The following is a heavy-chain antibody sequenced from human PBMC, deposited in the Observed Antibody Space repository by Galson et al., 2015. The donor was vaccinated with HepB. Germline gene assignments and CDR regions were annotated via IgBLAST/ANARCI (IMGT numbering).Heavy chain of an antibody. CDR3: ARDRGYGDYDYFDY. CDR2: ISSSSSYI. V-gene: IGHV3-21*01. CDR1: GFTFSSYS. Sequence: SLRLSCAASGFTFSSYSMNWVRQAPGKGLEWVSSISSSSSYIYYADSVKGRFTISRDNAKNSLYLQMNSLRAEDTAVYYCARDRGYGDYDYFDYWGQGTLVTVSS. J-gene: IGHJ4*02. D-gene: IGHD4-17*01.